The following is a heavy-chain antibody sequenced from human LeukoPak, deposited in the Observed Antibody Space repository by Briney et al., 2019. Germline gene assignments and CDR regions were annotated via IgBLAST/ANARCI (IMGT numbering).Heavy chain of an antibody. CDR2: ISGSGGST. J-gene: IGHJ4*02. V-gene: IGHV3-23*01. CDR1: GFTFSSYA. Sequence: GGSLRLSCAASGFTFSSYAMSWVRQAPGKGLEWVSAISGSGGSTYYADSVKGRFTISRDNSKNTLYLQMNSLRAEDTAVYSCAEGRSGVSSAAINYWGQGTPVTVSS. CDR3: AEGRSGVSSAAINY. D-gene: IGHD2-2*01.